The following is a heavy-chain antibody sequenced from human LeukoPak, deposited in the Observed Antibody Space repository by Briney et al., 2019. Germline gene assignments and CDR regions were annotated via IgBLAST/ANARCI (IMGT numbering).Heavy chain of an antibody. Sequence: PGGSLRLSCAVSGLTFNNYAMSWVRQAPGKGLEWVSGISGRGASKYYADSVKGRFTISRDNSKNTLYLQMNSLRAEDTAVYYCAKQAYYDFWLDYWGQGTLVTVSS. J-gene: IGHJ4*02. D-gene: IGHD3-3*01. CDR2: ISGRGASK. CDR1: GLTFNNYA. CDR3: AKQAYYDFWLDY. V-gene: IGHV3-23*01.